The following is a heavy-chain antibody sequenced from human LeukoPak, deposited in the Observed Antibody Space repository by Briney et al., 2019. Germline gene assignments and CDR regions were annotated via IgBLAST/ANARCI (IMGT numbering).Heavy chain of an antibody. D-gene: IGHD2-8*01. V-gene: IGHV3-15*01. J-gene: IGHJ4*02. Sequence: GGSLTLPCVASGFTFTNAWMNWVRQAPGKGLEWVGRIKSETDGGTTDYVAPVKGRFTISRDDSKHTLYLQVNSLKTEDTGVYHCSTGKWRSFSVWGQGTLVTVSS. CDR2: IKSETDGGTT. CDR1: GFTFTNAW. CDR3: STGKWRSFSV.